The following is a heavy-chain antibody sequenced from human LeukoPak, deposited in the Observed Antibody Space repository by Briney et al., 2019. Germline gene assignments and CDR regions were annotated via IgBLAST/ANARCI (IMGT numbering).Heavy chain of an antibody. CDR3: ARRYCSGGSCYSFRGDWFDP. D-gene: IGHD2-15*01. CDR2: ISSSGSSI. CDR1: GFTFSDYY. V-gene: IGHV3-11*04. Sequence: GGSLRLSCAASGFTFSDYYVSWVRQAPGKGLEWVSYISSSGSSIYYADSVKGRFTISRDNSKNTLYLQMTSPRAEDTAVYYCARRYCSGGSCYSFRGDWFDPWGQGTLVTVSS. J-gene: IGHJ5*02.